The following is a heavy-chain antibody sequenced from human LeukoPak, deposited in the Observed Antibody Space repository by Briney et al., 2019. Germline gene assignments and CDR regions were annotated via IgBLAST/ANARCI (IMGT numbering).Heavy chain of an antibody. CDR1: GHTFTSYG. D-gene: IGHD2-15*01. Sequence: ASVKVSCKASGHTFTSYGISWVRQAPGQGLEWMGWISAYNGNTNYAQKLQGRVTMTTDTSTSTAYMELRSLRSDDTAVYYCAGGNSIVVVVATTEDYFDYWGQGTLVTVSS. V-gene: IGHV1-18*01. CDR2: ISAYNGNT. J-gene: IGHJ4*02. CDR3: AGGNSIVVVVATTEDYFDY.